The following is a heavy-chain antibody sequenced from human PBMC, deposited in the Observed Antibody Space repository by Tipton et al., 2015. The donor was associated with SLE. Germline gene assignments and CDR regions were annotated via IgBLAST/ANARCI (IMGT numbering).Heavy chain of an antibody. CDR1: GGSISSGGYY. D-gene: IGHD3-10*01. V-gene: IGHV4-31*03. Sequence: TLSLTCTVSGGSISSGGYYWSWIRQHPGKGLEWIGYIYYSGSTYYNPSLKSRVTISVDTSKNQFSLQLSSVTAADTAVYYCARQSSHASGSYHPLRDYWGLGTRVTVPS. J-gene: IGHJ4*02. CDR3: ARQSSHASGSYHPLRDY. CDR2: IYYSGST.